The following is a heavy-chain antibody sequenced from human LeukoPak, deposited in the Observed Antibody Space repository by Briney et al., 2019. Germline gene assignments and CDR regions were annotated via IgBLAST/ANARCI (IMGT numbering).Heavy chain of an antibody. V-gene: IGHV3-23*01. Sequence: GGSLRLSCAASGFTFSSYAMSWVRQAPGKGLEWVSAISGSGGSTYYADSVKGRFTISRDNSKNTLYLQMNSLRAGDTAVYYCARQYGSGGENFFDYWGQGTLVTVSS. D-gene: IGHD3-10*01. CDR3: ARQYGSGGENFFDY. J-gene: IGHJ4*02. CDR1: GFTFSSYA. CDR2: ISGSGGST.